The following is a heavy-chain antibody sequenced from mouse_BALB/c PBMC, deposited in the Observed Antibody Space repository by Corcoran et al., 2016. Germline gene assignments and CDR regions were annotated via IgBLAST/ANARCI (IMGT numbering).Heavy chain of an antibody. V-gene: IGHV9-4*02. CDR1: GYTFTTAG. D-gene: IGHD2-1*01. Sequence: QIQLVQSGPELKKPGETVRISCKASGYTFTTAGMQWVQKMPGKGLKWIGWINTHSGVPKYAEDFKGRFAFSLETSASTAYLQISNLKNEDTATYFCAREGTDGNYWFAYWGQGTLVTVSA. CDR3: AREGTDGNYWFAY. CDR2: INTHSGVP. J-gene: IGHJ3*01.